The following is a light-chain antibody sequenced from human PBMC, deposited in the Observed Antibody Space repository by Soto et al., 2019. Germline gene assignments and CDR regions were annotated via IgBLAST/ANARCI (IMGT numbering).Light chain of an antibody. CDR1: QSISYW. Sequence: DIQMTQSPSTLSASVGDRVTITCRASQSISYWLAWYQQKPGKAPKVLIYDASSLESGVPSRFSGSGSGTEFTLTINSLQPDDLATYYCQQYNTYWTFGQATKVDIK. J-gene: IGKJ1*01. CDR3: QQYNTYWT. V-gene: IGKV1-5*01. CDR2: DAS.